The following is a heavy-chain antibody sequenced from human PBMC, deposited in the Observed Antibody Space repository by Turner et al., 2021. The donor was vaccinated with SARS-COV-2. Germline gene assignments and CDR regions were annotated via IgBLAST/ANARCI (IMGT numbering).Heavy chain of an antibody. CDR2: IIPSLGIA. CDR1: GGTFSSYA. CDR3: ARDKMLAAMPTSGMDV. D-gene: IGHD2-2*01. V-gene: IGHV1-69*10. J-gene: IGHJ6*02. Sequence: QVQLVQSGAEVKKPGSSVKVSCKASGGTFSSYAINWVRQDPGQGREWMGGIIPSLGIANHAQKFQGRVTITADKSTSTAYMELSSLRSEDTAVYYCARDKMLAAMPTSGMDVWGQGTTVTVSS.